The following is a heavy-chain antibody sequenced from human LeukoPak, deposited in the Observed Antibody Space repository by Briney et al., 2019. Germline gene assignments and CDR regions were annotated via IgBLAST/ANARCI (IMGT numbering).Heavy chain of an antibody. CDR1: GGSISSYY. J-gene: IGHJ5*02. D-gene: IGHD2-2*01. V-gene: IGHV4-59*01. Sequence: SSETLSLTCTVSGGSISSYYWSWIRQPPGKGLEWIGYIYYSGSTNYNPSLKSRVTISVDTSKNQFSLKLSSVTAADTAVYYCARGDGYCSSTSCYGYNWFDPWGQGTLVTVSS. CDR2: IYYSGST. CDR3: ARGDGYCSSTSCYGYNWFDP.